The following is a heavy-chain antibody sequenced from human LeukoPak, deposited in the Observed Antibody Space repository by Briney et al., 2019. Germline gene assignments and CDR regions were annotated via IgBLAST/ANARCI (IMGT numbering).Heavy chain of an antibody. Sequence: GGSLRLSCAASGFTFSTYTMNWARQAPGRGLEWVSYITGTSSTIYYADSVKGRFTVSRDNARKSLYLQMNSLRDEDTAVYYCARVLTDSRGWYHFDYWGQGTLVTVSS. CDR2: ITGTSSTI. CDR3: ARVLTDSRGWYHFDY. V-gene: IGHV3-48*02. J-gene: IGHJ4*02. D-gene: IGHD6-19*01. CDR1: GFTFSTYT.